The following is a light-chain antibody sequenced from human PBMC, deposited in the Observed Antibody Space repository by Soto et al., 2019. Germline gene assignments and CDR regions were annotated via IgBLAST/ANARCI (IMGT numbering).Light chain of an antibody. CDR3: QQYGSSRWT. J-gene: IGKJ1*01. Sequence: EIVLTQSPGTLSKSPGEGATLSCRASQSISSSYLAWYQHTRGQAPRLLMYGASTRAAGTPDRFSGSGSGTDFTLTISRLEPEDFAVYYCQQYGSSRWTFGQGTKVDIK. V-gene: IGKV3-20*01. CDR1: QSISSSY. CDR2: GAS.